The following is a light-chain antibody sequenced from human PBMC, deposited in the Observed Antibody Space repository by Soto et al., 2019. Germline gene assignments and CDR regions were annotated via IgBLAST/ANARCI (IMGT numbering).Light chain of an antibody. V-gene: IGKV3-15*01. CDR1: QSVSSK. J-gene: IGKJ5*01. CDR2: DAS. Sequence: EIVMTQSPATLSVSPGEGATLSCRTSQSVSSKLAWYQQKPGQAPRLLVYDASIRATGIPASFSGSGSGAEFTLTISSPQSEDFAVYYCQQYNEWPLTFGQGTRLEAK. CDR3: QQYNEWPLT.